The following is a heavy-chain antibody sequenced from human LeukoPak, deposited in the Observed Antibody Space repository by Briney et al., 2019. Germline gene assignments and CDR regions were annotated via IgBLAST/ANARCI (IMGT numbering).Heavy chain of an antibody. D-gene: IGHD2-15*01. Sequence: QTGGSLRLSCAASGFTFSSYWMSWVRQAPGKGLEWVANIKQDGSEMYYVDSVKGRFTISRDNAKNSLYLQMNSLRAEDTAVYYCARRCSGGSCPGNYWGQGTLVTVSS. CDR2: IKQDGSEM. V-gene: IGHV3-7*01. CDR3: ARRCSGGSCPGNY. J-gene: IGHJ4*02. CDR1: GFTFSSYW.